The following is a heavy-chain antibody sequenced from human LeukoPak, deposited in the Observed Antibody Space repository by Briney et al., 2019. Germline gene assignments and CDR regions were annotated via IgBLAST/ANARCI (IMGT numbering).Heavy chain of an antibody. D-gene: IGHD4-11*01. V-gene: IGHV6-1*01. CDR2: TYYRSKWYN. J-gene: IGHJ6*02. CDR3: ARTNRAITVTPDYHGVDV. CDR1: GDSVSGNSAA. Sequence: SQTLSLTCVISGDSVSGNSAAWNWIRQSPSRGLEWLGRTYYRSKWYNDYAASVKSRITIKPDTSKNQFSLQLNFVTPEDTAVYYCARTNRAITVTPDYHGVDVWGQGTSVTVS.